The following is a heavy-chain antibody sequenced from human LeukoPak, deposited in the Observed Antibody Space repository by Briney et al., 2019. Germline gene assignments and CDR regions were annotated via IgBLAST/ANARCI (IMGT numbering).Heavy chain of an antibody. D-gene: IGHD5-18*01. CDR3: ARSGIQLWTGYFDY. CDR1: GFTFSSYA. CDR2: ISYDGSNK. J-gene: IGHJ4*02. Sequence: PGGSLRLSCAASGFTFSSYAMHWARQAPGKGLEWVAVISYDGSNKYYADSVKGRFTISRDNSKNTLYLQMNSLRAEDTAVYYCARSGIQLWTGYFDYWGQGTLVAVSS. V-gene: IGHV3-30-3*01.